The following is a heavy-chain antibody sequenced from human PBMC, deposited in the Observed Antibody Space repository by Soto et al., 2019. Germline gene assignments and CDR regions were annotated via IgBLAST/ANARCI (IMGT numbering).Heavy chain of an antibody. CDR2: ISYRGTT. Sequence: QVQLQESGPGLVKPSQTLSLTCTVSGASISSGDYYWSWIRQPPGKGLEWIAYISYRGTTYYNPSLKSRVTMSVDTYKNQFSLKLNSVNVADTAVYYCVRALGSRFMEWPRFDPWGQGTLVTVSS. J-gene: IGHJ5*02. V-gene: IGHV4-30-4*01. CDR1: GASISSGDYY. D-gene: IGHD3-3*01. CDR3: VRALGSRFMEWPRFDP.